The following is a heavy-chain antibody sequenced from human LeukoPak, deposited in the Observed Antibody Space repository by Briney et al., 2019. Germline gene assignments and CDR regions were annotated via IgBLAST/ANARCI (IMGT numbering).Heavy chain of an antibody. J-gene: IGHJ4*02. V-gene: IGHV1-18*01. Sequence: ASVKVSCKASGYTFSSYGISWVRQAPGQGLEWMGWINTYNGNTNYAQKLQDRVTMTTDTSTSTAYMELRSLRSDDTAVYYCARLHSSGWYVFDYWGQGTLVTVSS. CDR2: INTYNGNT. CDR3: ARLHSSGWYVFDY. D-gene: IGHD6-19*01. CDR1: GYTFSSYG.